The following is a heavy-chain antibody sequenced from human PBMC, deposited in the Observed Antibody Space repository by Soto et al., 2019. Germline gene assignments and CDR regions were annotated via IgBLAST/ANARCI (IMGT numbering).Heavy chain of an antibody. V-gene: IGHV3-9*01. Sequence: EVQLVESGGGLVQPGRSLRLSCAASGFTFDDYAMHWVRQAPGKGLEWVSGISWNSGSTGYADSVKGRFTISRDNAKNSLYLQMNSLRAEDTALYYCAKDMGADIVVVPAALGADYWGQGTLVTVSS. D-gene: IGHD2-2*01. CDR3: AKDMGADIVVVPAALGADY. CDR1: GFTFDDYA. J-gene: IGHJ4*02. CDR2: ISWNSGST.